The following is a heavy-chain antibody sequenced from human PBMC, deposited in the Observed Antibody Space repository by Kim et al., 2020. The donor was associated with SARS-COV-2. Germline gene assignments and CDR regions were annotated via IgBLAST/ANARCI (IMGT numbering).Heavy chain of an antibody. J-gene: IGHJ4*02. CDR3: AKAGTGWLNDY. V-gene: IGHV3-23*01. CDR2: T. Sequence: TDDADAVRGRFTTSRDNSKNTLFLQMNSLRAEDTAVYYCAKAGTGWLNDYWGQGTLVTVSS. D-gene: IGHD6-19*01.